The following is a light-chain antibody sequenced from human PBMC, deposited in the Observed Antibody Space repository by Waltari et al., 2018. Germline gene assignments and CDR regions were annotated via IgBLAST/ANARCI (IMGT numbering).Light chain of an antibody. CDR3: QQHYSLPWT. Sequence: DIAMTQSPDSLAVSLGERATINCKSIQSVLYSSSNKNYLAWYQQKSGQPPRLLLYWASTRESGVPDRFSGSGSGTDFTLTISSLQAEDVAVYYCQQHYSLPWTFGQGTRVEIK. CDR1: QSVLYSSSNKNY. V-gene: IGKV4-1*01. J-gene: IGKJ1*01. CDR2: WAS.